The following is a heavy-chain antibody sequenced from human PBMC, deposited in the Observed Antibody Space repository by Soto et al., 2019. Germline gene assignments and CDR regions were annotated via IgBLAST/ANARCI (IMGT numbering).Heavy chain of an antibody. V-gene: IGHV3-23*01. D-gene: IGHD3-16*02. CDR1: GFTFSSYA. CDR2: ISGSGGST. CDR3: VGVWGSYRYYFDY. Sequence: GGSLRLSCAASGFTFSSYAMSWVRQAPGKGLECVSAISGSGGSTYYADSVKGRFTISRDNSKNTLYLQMNSLRAEDTAVYYCVGVWGSYRYYFDYWGQGTLVTVSS. J-gene: IGHJ4*02.